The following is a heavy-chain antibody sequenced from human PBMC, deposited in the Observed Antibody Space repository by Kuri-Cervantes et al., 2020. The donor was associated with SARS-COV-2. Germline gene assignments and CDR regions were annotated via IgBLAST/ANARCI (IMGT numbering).Heavy chain of an antibody. CDR1: GLISSNAW. CDR3: ARDVIVGPNWFDP. Sequence: GGSLRLSCAASGLISSNAWMSWVRRAPGKGLEWVSYISSSSSTIYYADSVKGRFTISRDNAKNSLYLQMNSLRAEDTAVYYCARDVIVGPNWFDPWGQGTLVTVSS. D-gene: IGHD1-26*01. V-gene: IGHV3-48*01. J-gene: IGHJ5*02. CDR2: ISSSSSTI.